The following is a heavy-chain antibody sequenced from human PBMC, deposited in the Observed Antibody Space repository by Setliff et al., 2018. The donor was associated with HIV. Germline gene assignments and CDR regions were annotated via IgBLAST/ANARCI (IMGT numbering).Heavy chain of an antibody. Sequence: PGGSLRLSCAASGSTFSTYAMAWVRQAPGKGLEWVSTISSGGDTYYGDSVKGRFTISRDNSRDTLCLQVNKLRAEDTAVYYCALSGANLFDPWGQGILVTVSS. V-gene: IGHV3-23*01. CDR1: GSTFSTYA. CDR3: ALSGANLFDP. CDR2: ISSGGDT. D-gene: IGHD5-12*01. J-gene: IGHJ5*02.